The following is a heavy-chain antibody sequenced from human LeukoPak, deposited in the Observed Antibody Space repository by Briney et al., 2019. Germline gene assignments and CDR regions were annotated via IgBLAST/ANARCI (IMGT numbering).Heavy chain of an antibody. V-gene: IGHV3-9*01. J-gene: IGHJ4*02. CDR2: ISWNSGSI. CDR1: GFTFDDYA. Sequence: PGGSLRLSCAASGFTFDDYAMHWVRQAPGKGLEWVSGISWNSGSIGYADSVKGRFTISRDNAKNSLYLQMNSLRAEDTALYYCAKVDTGYSSSWPDYWGQGTLVTVSS. CDR3: AKVDTGYSSSWPDY. D-gene: IGHD6-13*01.